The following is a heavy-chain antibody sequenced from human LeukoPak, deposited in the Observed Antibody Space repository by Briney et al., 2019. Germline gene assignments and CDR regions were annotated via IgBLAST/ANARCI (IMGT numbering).Heavy chain of an antibody. J-gene: IGHJ4*01. V-gene: IGHV3-48*03. Sequence: GGSLRLSCTASGFTFSSYKMHWLRQAPGRGLEWVSYINSSGDAIYYPDSVKGRYTISRESAKSTRYININNQRAHDTHVFYSARERGSDCNFDYWGQGTLVTVSS. CDR2: INSSGDAI. D-gene: IGHD2-21*02. CDR3: ARERGSDCNFDY. CDR1: GFTFSSYK.